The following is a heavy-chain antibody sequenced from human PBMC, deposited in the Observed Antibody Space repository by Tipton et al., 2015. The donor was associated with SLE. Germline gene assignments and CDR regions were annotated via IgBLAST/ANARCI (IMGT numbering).Heavy chain of an antibody. J-gene: IGHJ4*02. V-gene: IGHV3-73*01. Sequence: SLRLSCAASGFTFSGSGMHWVRQASGKGLEWVGRIRSKANNYATAYAASVKGRFTISRDDSKNTTYPQMNSLKTEDTAVYYCTRGGPITIFGVVTVPFDYWGQGTLVTVSS. D-gene: IGHD3-3*01. CDR2: IRSKANNYAT. CDR1: GFTFSGSG. CDR3: TRGGPITIFGVVTVPFDY.